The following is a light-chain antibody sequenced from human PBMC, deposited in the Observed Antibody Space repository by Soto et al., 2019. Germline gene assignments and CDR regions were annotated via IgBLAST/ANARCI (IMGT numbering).Light chain of an antibody. J-gene: IGKJ1*01. Sequence: DIVLTQSPDTLSLSPGETVTLSCRASQSIRNNYLAWYQQKRGQAPRLLIFETYRRATGIPDRFSGSGSGIDFSLTISRLEPEDFPVYYCQHYDSARWTFGLGTKVDIK. CDR1: QSIRNNY. CDR3: QHYDSARWT. V-gene: IGKV3-20*01. CDR2: ETY.